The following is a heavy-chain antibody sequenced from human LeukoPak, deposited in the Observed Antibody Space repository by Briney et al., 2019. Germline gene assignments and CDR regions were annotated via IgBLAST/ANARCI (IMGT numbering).Heavy chain of an antibody. Sequence: GASVKVSCKASGYTFTSYAMHWVRQAPGQRLEWMGWINAGNGNTKYSQKFQGRVTMTRDTSTSTVYMELSSLRSEDTAVYYCARDLHPANRKTYYYDSSASTVDYWGQGTLVTVSS. J-gene: IGHJ4*02. CDR3: ARDLHPANRKTYYYDSSASTVDY. V-gene: IGHV1-3*01. D-gene: IGHD3-22*01. CDR1: GYTFTSYA. CDR2: INAGNGNT.